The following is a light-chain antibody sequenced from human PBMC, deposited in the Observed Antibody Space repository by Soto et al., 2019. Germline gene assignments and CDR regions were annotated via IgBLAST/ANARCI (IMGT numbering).Light chain of an antibody. Sequence: DIQMPQSPSSLSASVGDRFTITCRASQSISSYLNWYQQKPGKAPKLLIYAESSLQSGVPSRLSGSVSGTDLNLTISSLQPEDFATYYCQKSYSTPRTFGQGTKVDIK. J-gene: IGKJ1*01. CDR1: QSISSY. V-gene: IGKV1-39*01. CDR3: QKSYSTPRT. CDR2: AES.